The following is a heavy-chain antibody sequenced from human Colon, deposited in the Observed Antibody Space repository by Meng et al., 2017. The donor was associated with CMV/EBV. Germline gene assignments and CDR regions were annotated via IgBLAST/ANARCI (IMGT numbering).Heavy chain of an antibody. CDR2: IDWDDDK. Sequence: TLSLTLTCTFSGFSLSTSGMCVSWVRQPPGKALEWLALIDWDDDKYYSTSLKTRLTISKDTSKNQVVLTMTNMDPADTATYYCARSYSSSPYYYGMDVWGQGTTVTVSS. D-gene: IGHD6-6*01. CDR1: GFSLSTSGMC. V-gene: IGHV2-70*20. CDR3: ARSYSSSPYYYGMDV. J-gene: IGHJ6*02.